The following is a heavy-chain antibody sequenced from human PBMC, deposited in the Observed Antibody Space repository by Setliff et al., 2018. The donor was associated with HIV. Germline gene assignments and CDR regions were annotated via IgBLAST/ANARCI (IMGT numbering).Heavy chain of an antibody. Sequence: ASVKVSCKASGYTFTDFYMHWVRQAPGQGLEWMGWINPNSGDTNYAQKFQGRVTMTRDTFISTAYMELRGLRSDDTAVYYCASQGGWNYEYHYCYMDVWAKGTTVTVSS. CDR2: INPNSGDT. J-gene: IGHJ6*03. V-gene: IGHV1-2*02. D-gene: IGHD1-7*01. CDR1: GYTFTDFY. CDR3: ASQGGWNYEYHYCYMDV.